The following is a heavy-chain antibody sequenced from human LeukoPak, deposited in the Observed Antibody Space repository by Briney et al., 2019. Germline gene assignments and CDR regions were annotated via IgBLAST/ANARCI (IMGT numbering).Heavy chain of an antibody. J-gene: IGHJ4*02. CDR1: GGSLSSYY. CDR3: ARALSSPGGRSRGFDY. D-gene: IGHD4-23*01. V-gene: IGHV4-59*01. CDR2: IYYSGST. Sequence: PSETLSLTPTVPGGSLSSYYWSWIWQPPGKGLGWIGYIYYSGSTNYNPSLKSRVTISVDTSKNQFSLKLSSVTAADTAVYYCARALSSPGGRSRGFDYWGKGTLVTVSS.